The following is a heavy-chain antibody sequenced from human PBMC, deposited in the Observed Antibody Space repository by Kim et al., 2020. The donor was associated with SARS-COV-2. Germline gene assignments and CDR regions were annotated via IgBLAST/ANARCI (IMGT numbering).Heavy chain of an antibody. J-gene: IGHJ4*02. Sequence: AVKGRFTISRDNSKNTLYLQMNSLRAEDTAVYYCAKDRVVVTAIGYFDYWGQGTLVTVSS. CDR3: AKDRVVVTAIGYFDY. V-gene: IGHV3-23*01. D-gene: IGHD2-21*02.